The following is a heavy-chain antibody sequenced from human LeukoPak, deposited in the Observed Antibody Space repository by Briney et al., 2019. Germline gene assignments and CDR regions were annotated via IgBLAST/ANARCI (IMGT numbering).Heavy chain of an antibody. CDR3: ARVRPWVFDY. V-gene: IGHV3-53*04. J-gene: IGHJ4*02. CDR2: IYIGDNP. Sequence: GGSLRLSCAASGLTVSSSYMSWVRQAPGKGLEWVSIIYIGDNPHYADSVKGRFTISRHNSKNTLYLQMNNLRAEDTAVYYCARVRPWVFDYWGLGTLVTVSS. CDR1: GLTVSSSY.